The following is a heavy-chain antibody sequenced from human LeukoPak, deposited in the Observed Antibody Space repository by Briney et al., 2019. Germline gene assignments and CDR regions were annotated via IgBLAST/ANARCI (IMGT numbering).Heavy chain of an antibody. J-gene: IGHJ4*02. CDR3: ARVPHYYGSLFDY. V-gene: IGHV3-64D*06. D-gene: IGHD3-10*01. Sequence: PGGSLRLSCAASGFMFRSYGMHWVRQAPGKGLEYVSAISSNGGSTYYADSVKGRFTISRDNSKNTLYLQMSSLRAEDTAVYYCARVPHYYGSLFDYWGQGTLVTVSS. CDR2: ISSNGGST. CDR1: GFMFRSYG.